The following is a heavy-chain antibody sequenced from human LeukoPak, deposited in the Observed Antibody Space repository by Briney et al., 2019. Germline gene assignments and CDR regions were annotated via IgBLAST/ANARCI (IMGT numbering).Heavy chain of an antibody. J-gene: IGHJ3*02. CDR3: SRDRYGSGSGDAFDI. CDR1: GFTFSSYS. Sequence: GGSLRLSCAASGFTFSSYSMNWVRQAPGRGLEWVSSISSSSTYIYYADSVKGRFTISRDKAKNSLYLQMNSLRAEDTAVYYCSRDRYGSGSGDAFDIWGQGTMVTVSS. CDR2: ISSSSTYI. D-gene: IGHD3-10*01. V-gene: IGHV3-21*01.